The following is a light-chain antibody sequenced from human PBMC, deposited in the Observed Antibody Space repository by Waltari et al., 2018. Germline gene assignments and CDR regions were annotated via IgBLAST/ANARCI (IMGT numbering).Light chain of an antibody. CDR1: TPNIGHSS. Sequence: QSVLPQPPSVSAAPRQKVSISCSGSTPNIGHSSVSWFQQFPRAAPKLLIYDTNKRPSGIPDRFSASKSGTSATLGISGLQTGDEAIYHCGTWDNSLNIVIFGGGTKLTVL. J-gene: IGLJ2*01. CDR2: DTN. V-gene: IGLV1-51*01. CDR3: GTWDNSLNIVI.